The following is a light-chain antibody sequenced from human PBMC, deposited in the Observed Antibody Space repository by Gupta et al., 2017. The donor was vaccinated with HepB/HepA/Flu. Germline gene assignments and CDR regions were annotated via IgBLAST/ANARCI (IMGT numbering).Light chain of an antibody. CDR2: AAS. V-gene: IGKV1-6*01. CDR3: PQDYNYLT. CDR1: QGIRDD. Sequence: AIQMTQSPSSLSASVGDRVTITCRASQGIRDDLAWYQQKPGKPPKLLIYAASSLESGVPSRFSGSGYGKDFTLTSSRRQHEDFANYYWPQDYNYLTFGQGTKLEIK. J-gene: IGKJ2*01.